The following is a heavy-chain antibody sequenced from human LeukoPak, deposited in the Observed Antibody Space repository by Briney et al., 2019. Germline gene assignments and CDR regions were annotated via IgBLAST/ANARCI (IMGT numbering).Heavy chain of an antibody. CDR2: ISPDGSKT. V-gene: IGHV3-74*01. J-gene: IGHJ4*02. Sequence: PGGSLRLSCAASGFTFSNYWMHWVRQAPGKGLIWVSFISPDGSKTNYADSVKGRFTIPRDNAKNMLYLQMNSLRAEDTAVYYCVRGSDCWGQGTLVTVSS. CDR1: GFTFSNYW. CDR3: VRGSDC.